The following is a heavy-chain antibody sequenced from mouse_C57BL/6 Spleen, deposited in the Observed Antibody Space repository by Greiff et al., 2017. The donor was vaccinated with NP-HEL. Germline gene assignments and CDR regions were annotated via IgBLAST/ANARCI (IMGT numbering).Heavy chain of an antibody. D-gene: IGHD2-3*01. CDR2: IDPSDSET. V-gene: IGHV1-52*01. CDR3: ARRRPIYDGYYVEELGAMDY. Sequence: QVQLQQPGAELVRPGSSVKLSCKASGYTFTSYWMHWVKQRPIQGLEWIGNIDPSDSETHYNQKFKDKATLTVDKSSSTAYMQLSSLTSEDSAVYYCARRRPIYDGYYVEELGAMDYWGQGTSVTVSS. CDR1: GYTFTSYW. J-gene: IGHJ4*01.